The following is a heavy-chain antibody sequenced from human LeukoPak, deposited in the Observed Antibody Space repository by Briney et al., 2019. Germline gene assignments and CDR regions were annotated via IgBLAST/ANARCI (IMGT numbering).Heavy chain of an antibody. D-gene: IGHD2-2*01. CDR2: MNPNSGNT. CDR1: GYTFTSYD. J-gene: IGHJ4*02. CDR3: ARVSGYCSSTSCSLLYYFDY. Sequence: ASVKVSCKASGYTFTSYDINWVRQATGQGLEWMGWMNPNSGNTGYAQKFQGRVTMTRDTSISTAYMELSRLRSDDTAVYYCARVSGYCSSTSCSLLYYFDYWGQGTLVTVSS. V-gene: IGHV1-8*01.